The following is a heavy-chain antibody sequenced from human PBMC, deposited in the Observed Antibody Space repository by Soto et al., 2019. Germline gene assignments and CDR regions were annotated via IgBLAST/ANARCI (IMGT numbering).Heavy chain of an antibody. D-gene: IGHD1-26*01. Sequence: QVHLVQSGAEMKKPGSSVKVSCKVSGGDLTNSGISWVRQAPGQGLEWMGGIFPLLAMVDYAQKFQGRVTIIAEESINTAYMDLGSLRSEDTAVYYCAKEYGAGFKSWCQGTLVIVSS. J-gene: IGHJ4*02. CDR3: AKEYGAGFKS. CDR2: IFPLLAMV. CDR1: GGDLTNSG. V-gene: IGHV1-69*04.